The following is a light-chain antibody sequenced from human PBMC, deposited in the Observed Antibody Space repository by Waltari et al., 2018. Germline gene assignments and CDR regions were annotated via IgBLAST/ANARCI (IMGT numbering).Light chain of an antibody. V-gene: IGLV1-40*01. Sequence: QSVLTQPPSVSGAPGQWVTISCTGSSSNIGTGYDVHWYQHLPGTAPKLLIYGDPIRPSGFPDRFPGSKPGTSGSLAITVLQAEDEADYFCQSYDSTLNVVVFGGGSKLTVL. J-gene: IGLJ2*01. CDR1: SSNIGTGYD. CDR3: QSYDSTLNVVV. CDR2: GDP.